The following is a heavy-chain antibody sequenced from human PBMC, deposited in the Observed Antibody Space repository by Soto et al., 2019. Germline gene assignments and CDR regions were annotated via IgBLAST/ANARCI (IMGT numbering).Heavy chain of an antibody. CDR1: GYTFTSYA. CDR3: SADGEDYYDSSGYSCMAV. CDR2: INAGNGNT. J-gene: IGHJ6*02. Sequence: GASVKVSCKASGYTFTSYAMHWGRQAPGQRLEWMGWINAGNGNTKYSQKFQGRVTITRDTSASTAYMELSSLRSEDTYEYYCSADGEDYYDSSGYSCMAVGGQGTTVTVSS. D-gene: IGHD3-22*01. V-gene: IGHV1-3*01.